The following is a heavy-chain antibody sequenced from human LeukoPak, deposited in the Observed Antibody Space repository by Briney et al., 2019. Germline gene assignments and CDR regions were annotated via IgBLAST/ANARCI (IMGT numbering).Heavy chain of an antibody. J-gene: IGHJ3*02. Sequence: GESLKISCKGSGYSFTSYWIGWVRQMPGKGLEWMGIIYPGDSDTTYSPSFQGQVTISADKSISTAYLQWSSLKASDSAMYYCGRIPAAGSLRGSFDIWGQGTMVTVSS. CDR1: GYSFTSYW. D-gene: IGHD6-13*01. CDR3: GRIPAAGSLRGSFDI. V-gene: IGHV5-51*01. CDR2: IYPGDSDT.